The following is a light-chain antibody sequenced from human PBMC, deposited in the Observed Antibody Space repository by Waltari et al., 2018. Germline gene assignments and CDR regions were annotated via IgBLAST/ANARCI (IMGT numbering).Light chain of an antibody. CDR1: SSDVGDYNF. CDR3: SSYTTSNTLWV. J-gene: IGLJ3*02. CDR2: YVN. V-gene: IGLV2-14*03. Sequence: QSALTQPASVSGSPGQSITISCTGTSSDVGDYNFVSWYQQHPGKAPQLIISYVNSRPSGVSNRFSGSKSGNTASLTISELQAEDGADYYCSSYTTSNTLWVFGGGTKLTVL.